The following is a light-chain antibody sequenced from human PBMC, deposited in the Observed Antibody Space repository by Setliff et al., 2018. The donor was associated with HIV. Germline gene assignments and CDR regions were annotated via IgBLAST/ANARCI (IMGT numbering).Light chain of an antibody. Sequence: QSVLTQPPSVSGAPGQRVTISCTGRSSNIGSGYDVHWYQHLPGTAPKLLIYGNNNRPSGVPDRFSGSKSGTSASLAITGLQAEVEADYYCQSYDSSLSAYVFGAGTKVTVL. V-gene: IGLV1-40*01. J-gene: IGLJ1*01. CDR1: SSNIGSGYD. CDR3: QSYDSSLSAYV. CDR2: GNN.